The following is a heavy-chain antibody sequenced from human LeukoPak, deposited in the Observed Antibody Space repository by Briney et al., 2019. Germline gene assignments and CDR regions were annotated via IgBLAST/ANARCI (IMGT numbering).Heavy chain of an antibody. CDR3: AGGVYPHYYYCMDV. D-gene: IGHD5/OR15-5a*01. CDR2: IYTSGTT. Sequence: SETLSLTCTVSGGSISSYYWSWIRQPAGRGLEWIGRIYTSGTTNYNPSLRSRVTMSVDTSKNQVSLKLTSVTAADTAVYYCAGGVYPHYYYCMDVWSKGTTVTVSS. CDR1: GGSISSYY. J-gene: IGHJ6*03. V-gene: IGHV4-4*07.